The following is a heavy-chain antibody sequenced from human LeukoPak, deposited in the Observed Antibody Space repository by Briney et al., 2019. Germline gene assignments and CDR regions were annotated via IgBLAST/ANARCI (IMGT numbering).Heavy chain of an antibody. J-gene: IGHJ4*02. D-gene: IGHD3-10*01. V-gene: IGHV1-2*06. CDR3: ARDRGSGDVFDY. CDR2: INPNSGGT. Sequence: GASVKVSCKASGYTFTGYYMHWVRQAPGQGLGWMGRINPNSGGTSYAQRFQGRVTLTRDTSITTAYMELTSLRSDDTAVYYCARDRGSGDVFDYWGQGTLVTVSS. CDR1: GYTFTGYY.